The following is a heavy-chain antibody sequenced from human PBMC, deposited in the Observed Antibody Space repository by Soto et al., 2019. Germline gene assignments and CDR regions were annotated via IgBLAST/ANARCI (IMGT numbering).Heavy chain of an antibody. V-gene: IGHV3-30*18. CDR1: SFTFTSYD. J-gene: IGHJ4*02. CDR2: ISSDGTKK. D-gene: IGHD4-17*01. Sequence: QVQLVESGGGVVQPGRSLRLSCAASSFTFTSYDLHWVRQAPGKGLEWVVFISSDGTKKYYADSVKGRFTIYRDNSKNTLYMQMNGLRPAATAVYPGAKDPYGDSFFWGQGTLLTVSS. CDR3: AKDPYGDSFF.